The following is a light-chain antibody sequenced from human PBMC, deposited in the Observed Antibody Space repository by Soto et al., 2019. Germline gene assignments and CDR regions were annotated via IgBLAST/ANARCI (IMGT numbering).Light chain of an antibody. CDR2: EVS. J-gene: IGLJ2*01. CDR3: SSYAGSNNLG. Sequence: QSALTQPPSASGSPVQSVTISCTGTSSDVGGYNYVSWYQQHPGKAPKLMIYEVSKRPAGVPDRFSGSKSGNTASLTVSGLQAEDESDYYCSSYAGSNNLGFGGVTTLTVL. CDR1: SSDVGGYNY. V-gene: IGLV2-8*01.